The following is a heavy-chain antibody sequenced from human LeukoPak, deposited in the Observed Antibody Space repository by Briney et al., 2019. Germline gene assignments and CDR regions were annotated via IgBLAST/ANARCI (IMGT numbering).Heavy chain of an antibody. CDR3: ARGLEGVVAATLYYFDY. CDR1: GYTFTGYY. V-gene: IGHV1-2*02. CDR2: INPNSGGT. J-gene: IGHJ4*02. D-gene: IGHD2-15*01. Sequence: GASVKVSCKASGYTFTGYYMHWVRQAPGQGLEWMGWINPNSGGTNYAQKFQGRVTMTRDTSISTAYMELSRLRSDDTAVYYCARGLEGVVAATLYYFDYWGQGTLVTVSS.